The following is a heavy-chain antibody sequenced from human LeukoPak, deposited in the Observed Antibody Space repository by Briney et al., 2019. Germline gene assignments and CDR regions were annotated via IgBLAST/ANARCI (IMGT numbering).Heavy chain of an antibody. D-gene: IGHD5-12*01. CDR3: ATAGSGYEDGFDY. CDR2: ISSSSSYI. V-gene: IGHV3-21*01. CDR1: GLTFSSYS. Sequence: GGSLRLSCAASGLTFSSYSMNWVRQAPGKGLEWVSSISSSSSYIYYADSVKGRFTISRDNAKNSLYLQMNSLRAEDTAVYYCATAGSGYEDGFDYWGQGTLVTVSS. J-gene: IGHJ4*02.